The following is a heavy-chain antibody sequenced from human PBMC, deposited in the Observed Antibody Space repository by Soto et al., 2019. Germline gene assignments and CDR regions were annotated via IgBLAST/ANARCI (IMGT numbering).Heavy chain of an antibody. D-gene: IGHD2-2*01. CDR2: IIPILGIA. Sequence: QVQLVQSGAEVKTPGSSVKVSCKASGGTFSSYTISWVRQAPGQGLEWMGRIIPILGIANYAQKFQGRVTITADKSTSTAYMERSSLRSEDTAVYYCRSTSCYSCAFDIWGQGIMVTVSS. J-gene: IGHJ3*02. V-gene: IGHV1-69*02. CDR3: RSTSCYSCAFDI. CDR1: GGTFSSYT.